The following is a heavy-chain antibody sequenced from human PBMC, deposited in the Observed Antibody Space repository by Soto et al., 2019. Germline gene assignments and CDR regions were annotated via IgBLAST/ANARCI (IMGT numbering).Heavy chain of an antibody. Sequence: SETLSLTCAVYGGSFSGYYWSWIRQPPGKGLEWIGEINHSGSTNYNPSLKSRVTISVDTSKNQFSLKLSSVTAADTAVYYCASRAASVLGTDYWGQGTLVTVSS. CDR2: INHSGST. J-gene: IGHJ4*02. CDR1: GGSFSGYY. V-gene: IGHV4-34*01. D-gene: IGHD2-2*01. CDR3: ASRAASVLGTDY.